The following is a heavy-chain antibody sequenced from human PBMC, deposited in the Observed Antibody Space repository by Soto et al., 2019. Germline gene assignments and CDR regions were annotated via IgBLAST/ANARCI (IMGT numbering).Heavy chain of an antibody. CDR1: GYTFTSYA. D-gene: IGHD3-10*01. CDR3: ARVPPIFFGETATTIIYIDY. J-gene: IGHJ4*02. Sequence: ASVKVSCKASGYTFTSYAMHWVRQAPGQRLEWMGWINAGNGNTKYSQKFQGRVTITRDTSASTAYMELSSLRSEDTAVYYCARVPPIFFGETATTIIYIDYWRQAILITVP. V-gene: IGHV1-3*01. CDR2: INAGNGNT.